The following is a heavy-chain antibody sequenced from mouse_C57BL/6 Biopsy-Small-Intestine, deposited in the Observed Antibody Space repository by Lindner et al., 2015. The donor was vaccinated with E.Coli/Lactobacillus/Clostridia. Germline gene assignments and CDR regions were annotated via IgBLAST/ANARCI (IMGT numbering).Heavy chain of an antibody. CDR1: GFTFTTYY. CDR2: IDPSRVDST. D-gene: IGHD1-1*01. CDR3: ARDANHLLNYQYYGMEV. Sequence: SVKVSCKASGFTFTTYYMHWVRQAPGQGLEWMGIIDPSRVDSTSYAQKFQGRVTVTRDTSTSAVYMELSSLRSEDTAVYYCARDANHLLNYQYYGMEVWGQGTTVTVSS. V-gene: IGHV1-59*01. J-gene: IGHJ1*01.